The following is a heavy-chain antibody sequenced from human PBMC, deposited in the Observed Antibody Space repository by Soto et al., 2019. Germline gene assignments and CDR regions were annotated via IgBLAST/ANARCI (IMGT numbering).Heavy chain of an antibody. V-gene: IGHV1-69*04. Sequence: SVKVSCKASGGTFSSYTISWVRQAPGQGLEWMGRIIPILGIANYAQKFQGRVTITADKSTSTAYMELSSLRSEDTAVYYCARDWRVAGTFDYWGQGTLVTVSS. J-gene: IGHJ4*02. CDR3: ARDWRVAGTFDY. CDR1: GGTFSSYT. D-gene: IGHD6-19*01. CDR2: IIPILGIA.